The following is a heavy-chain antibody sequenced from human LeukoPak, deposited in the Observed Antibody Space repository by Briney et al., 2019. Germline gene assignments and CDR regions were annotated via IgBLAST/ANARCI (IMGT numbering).Heavy chain of an antibody. Sequence: ASVKVSCKASGYTFTSYGISWVRQAPGQGLEWMGWISAYNGNTNYAQKLQGRVTMTTDTSTSTAYMELRSLRSDDTAVYYCAREASGGHYYDSSGYSTWGQGTLVTVSS. V-gene: IGHV1-18*01. CDR3: AREASGGHYYDSSGYST. CDR2: ISAYNGNT. D-gene: IGHD3-22*01. J-gene: IGHJ5*02. CDR1: GYTFTSYG.